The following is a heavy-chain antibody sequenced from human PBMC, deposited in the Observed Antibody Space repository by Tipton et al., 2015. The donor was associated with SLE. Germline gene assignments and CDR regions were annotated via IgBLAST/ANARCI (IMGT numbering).Heavy chain of an antibody. D-gene: IGHD5-18*01. Sequence: TLSLTCTVSGGSISSSSYYWGWIRPPPGKGLEWFGSIYYSGSTNYNPSLKSRVTISVDTSKNQFSLKLSSVTAADTAVYYCARVGDTAMVQYYFDYWGQGTLVTVSS. J-gene: IGHJ4*02. CDR1: GGSISSSSYY. V-gene: IGHV4-39*07. CDR3: ARVGDTAMVQYYFDY. CDR2: IYYSGST.